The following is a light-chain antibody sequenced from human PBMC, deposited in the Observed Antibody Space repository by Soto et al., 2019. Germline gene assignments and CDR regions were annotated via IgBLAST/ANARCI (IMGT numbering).Light chain of an antibody. CDR2: DVA. Sequence: QSALTQPRSVSGSPGQSVTIPCTGSSSGVGGYNYVSWYQQQPGQAPKLMIYDVAIRLSGVSNRFSGSKSGNAASLTISGLQAEDDADYYCCSYAGTYTFFVFGTGTKVTVL. V-gene: IGLV2-11*01. CDR3: CSYAGTYTFFV. J-gene: IGLJ1*01. CDR1: SSGVGGYNY.